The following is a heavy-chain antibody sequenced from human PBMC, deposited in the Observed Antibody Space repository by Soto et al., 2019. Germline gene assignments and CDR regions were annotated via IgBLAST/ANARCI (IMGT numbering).Heavy chain of an antibody. D-gene: IGHD3-10*01. CDR2: IYYSGST. J-gene: IGHJ4*02. Sequence: SETLSLTCTVSGGSISSGGYYWSWIRQHPGKGLEWIGYIYYSGSTYYNPSLKSRVTISVDTSKNQFSLKLSSVTAADTAVYYCAGLYGSGSTNSRYYFDYWGQGTLVTVSS. V-gene: IGHV4-31*03. CDR1: GGSISSGGYY. CDR3: AGLYGSGSTNSRYYFDY.